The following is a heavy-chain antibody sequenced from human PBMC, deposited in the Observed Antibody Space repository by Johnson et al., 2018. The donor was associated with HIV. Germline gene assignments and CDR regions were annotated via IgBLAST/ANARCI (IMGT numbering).Heavy chain of an antibody. CDR2: ISYDGSNK. Sequence: QVQLVESGGGVVQPGRSLRLSCAASGFTFSSYALHWVRQAPGKGLEWVSVISYDGSNKYSADSVKGRFTISRDNSKNTLFLQMNTLRAEDTAVYYCATNRGGAFDIWGKGTMVTVSS. J-gene: IGHJ3*02. CDR3: ATNRGGAFDI. CDR1: GFTFSSYA. D-gene: IGHD2/OR15-2a*01. V-gene: IGHV3-30*04.